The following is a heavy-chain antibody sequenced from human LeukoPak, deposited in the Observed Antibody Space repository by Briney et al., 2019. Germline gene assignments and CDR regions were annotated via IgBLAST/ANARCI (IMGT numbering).Heavy chain of an antibody. J-gene: IGHJ4*02. CDR3: ARGGTSGYSSTRHFWGGNYYFDY. Sequence: PGGSLRLSCGASGFTFDDCWMSWVRQAPGQGLEWVANINQDGSEKYYLDSAKGRFTISRDNARNSLYLQVNSLRAEDTAVYYCARGGTSGYSSTRHFWGGNYYFDYWGQGSLVTVSS. V-gene: IGHV3-7*01. CDR2: INQDGSEK. D-gene: IGHD2-2*01. CDR1: GFTFDDCW.